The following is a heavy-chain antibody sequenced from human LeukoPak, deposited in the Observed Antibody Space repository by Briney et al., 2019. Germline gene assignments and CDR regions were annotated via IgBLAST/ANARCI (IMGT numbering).Heavy chain of an antibody. V-gene: IGHV3-23*01. D-gene: IGHD3-3*01. CDR1: GFTFSSYA. Sequence: PGGSLRLSCAASGFTFSSYAMSWVRQAPGKGLEWVSAISGSGGSTYYADSVKGRFTISRDNSKNTLYLQMNSLRAEDTAVYYCAKTLGFLEWLQYGMDVWGQGTTVTVSS. CDR3: AKTLGFLEWLQYGMDV. J-gene: IGHJ6*02. CDR2: ISGSGGST.